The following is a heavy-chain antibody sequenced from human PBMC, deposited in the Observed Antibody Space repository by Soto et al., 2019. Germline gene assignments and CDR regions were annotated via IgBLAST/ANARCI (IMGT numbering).Heavy chain of an antibody. CDR3: AKIMLTVTTAAFDI. CDR2: IKYSGTT. CDR1: GGSISSSRCH. J-gene: IGHJ3*02. D-gene: IGHD4-17*01. Sequence: SETLSLTCTVSGGSISSSRCHWGWIRQPPGKGLEWIASIKYSGTTFYNPSLKGRFTISRDNANNSLYLQMNSLKAEDTAVYYCAKIMLTVTTAAFDIWGQGTMVTVSS. V-gene: IGHV4-39*07.